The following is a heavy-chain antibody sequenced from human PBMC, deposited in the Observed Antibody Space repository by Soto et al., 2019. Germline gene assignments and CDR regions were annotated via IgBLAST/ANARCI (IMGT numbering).Heavy chain of an antibody. CDR1: GYTFTGYY. D-gene: IGHD3-22*01. CDR2: INPNSGGT. V-gene: IGHV1-2*04. J-gene: IGHJ4*02. Sequence: ASVKVSCKASGYTFTGYYMHWVRQAPGQGLEWMGWINPNSGGTNYAQKFQGWVTMTRDTSISTAYMELSRLRSDDTAVYYCARGPPYYYDSSGHPPFDDWGQGTLVTVSS. CDR3: ARGPPYYYDSSGHPPFDD.